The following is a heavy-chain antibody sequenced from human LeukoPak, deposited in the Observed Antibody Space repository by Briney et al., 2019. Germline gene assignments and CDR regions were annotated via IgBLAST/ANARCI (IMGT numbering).Heavy chain of an antibody. CDR1: EFTFSSYA. D-gene: IGHD2-2*01. J-gene: IGHJ4*02. CDR3: ARDGMPLDY. Sequence: GGSLRLSCAASEFTFSSYAMSWVRQAPGKGLEWVSGIRGNGGSTYYADSVKGRFTISRDNSKNTLYLQMNSLRAEDTAVYYCARDGMPLDYWGQGTLVTVSS. V-gene: IGHV3-23*01. CDR2: IRGNGGST.